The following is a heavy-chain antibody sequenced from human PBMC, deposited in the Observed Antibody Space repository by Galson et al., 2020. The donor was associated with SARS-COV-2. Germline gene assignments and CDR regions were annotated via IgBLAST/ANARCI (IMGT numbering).Heavy chain of an antibody. CDR3: AKDANSRRHFRGWIYYYYGMDV. CDR1: GFTFSSYG. J-gene: IGHJ6*02. Sequence: TGGSLRLSCAASGFTFSSYGMHWVRQAPGKGLEWVAVISYDGSNQYYADSVKGRFTISRDNSKNTLYLQMNSLRAEDTAVYYCAKDANSRRHFRGWIYYYYGMDVWGQGTTVTVSS. CDR2: ISYDGSNQ. D-gene: IGHD6-19*01. V-gene: IGHV3-30*18.